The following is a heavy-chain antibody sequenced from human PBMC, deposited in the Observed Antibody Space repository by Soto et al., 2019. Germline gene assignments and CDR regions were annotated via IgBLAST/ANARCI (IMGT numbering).Heavy chain of an antibody. J-gene: IGHJ6*02. CDR2: IIPIFGTA. V-gene: IGHV1-69*06. Sequence: ASVKVSCXASGGTFSSYAISWVRQAPGQGLEWMGGIIPIFGTANYAQKFQGRVTITADKSTSTAYMELSSLRSEDTAVYYCARGFQWAAAGTDYYYGMDVWGQGTTVTVSS. D-gene: IGHD6-13*01. CDR1: GGTFSSYA. CDR3: ARGFQWAAAGTDYYYGMDV.